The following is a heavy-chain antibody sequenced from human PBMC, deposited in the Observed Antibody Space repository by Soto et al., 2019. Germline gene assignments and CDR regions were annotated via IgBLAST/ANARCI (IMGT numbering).Heavy chain of an antibody. V-gene: IGHV3-53*02. CDR1: GFSISSNY. CDR2: LYSGGTS. Sequence: EVQLVETGGGLIQPGGSLRLSCAASGFSISSNYMTWVRQAPGKGLEWVSLLYSGGTSYYADSVKGRFTISRDNSKNTLFLQMNRLKTEDTAVYYCARGQQVSTIRGVQGFDYWGQVTLVTVSS. CDR3: ARGQQVSTIRGVQGFDY. J-gene: IGHJ4*02. D-gene: IGHD3-10*01.